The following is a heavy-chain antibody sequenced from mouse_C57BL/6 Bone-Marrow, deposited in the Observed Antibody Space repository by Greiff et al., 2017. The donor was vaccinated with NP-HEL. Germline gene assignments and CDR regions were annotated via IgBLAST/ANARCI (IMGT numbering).Heavy chain of an antibody. Sequence: VQLQESDAELVKPGASVKISCKVSGYTFTDHTIHWMKQRPEQGLEWIGYIYPRDGSTKYNEKFKGKATLTADKSSSTAYMQLNSLTSEDSAVYFCARSPGSSYPYYAMDYWGQGTSVTVSS. J-gene: IGHJ4*01. V-gene: IGHV1-78*01. CDR3: ARSPGSSYPYYAMDY. CDR2: IYPRDGST. CDR1: GYTFTDHT. D-gene: IGHD1-1*01.